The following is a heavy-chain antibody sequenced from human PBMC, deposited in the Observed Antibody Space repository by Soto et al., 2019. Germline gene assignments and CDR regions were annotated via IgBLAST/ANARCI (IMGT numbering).Heavy chain of an antibody. Sequence: SDTLSLTCAVIGWSFSDYYWTWLRPHPGKGLEWIGEVNHSGSTTYSPSLKRRVTISVVTSKNQFSLRLSSLTAADTAVYYCARFGAFGEDVWGQGTTVTVSS. CDR1: GWSFSDYY. J-gene: IGHJ6*02. CDR3: ARFGAFGEDV. V-gene: IGHV4-34*01. CDR2: VNHSGST. D-gene: IGHD3-10*01.